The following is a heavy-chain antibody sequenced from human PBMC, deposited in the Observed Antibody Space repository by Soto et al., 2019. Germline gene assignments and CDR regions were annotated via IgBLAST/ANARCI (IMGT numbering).Heavy chain of an antibody. V-gene: IGHV3-7*05. J-gene: IGHJ4*02. Sequence: PGGSLRLSCAASGFTFSGYWMTWVRQAPGKGLEWVANINQDESEKHYVDSVKGRFTISRDNPKNSLYLQMNSLRAEDTAVYYCARDRGHSDDWGQGTLVTVSS. D-gene: IGHD3-10*01. CDR2: INQDESEK. CDR1: GFTFSGYW. CDR3: ARDRGHSDD.